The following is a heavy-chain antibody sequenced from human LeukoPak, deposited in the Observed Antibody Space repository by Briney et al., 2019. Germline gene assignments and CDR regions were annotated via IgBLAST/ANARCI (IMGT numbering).Heavy chain of an antibody. CDR2: ISGSSIYT. V-gene: IGHV3-11*05. Sequence: PGGSLRLSCAASGFTFSDYHMTWIRQAPGKGLEWVSYISGSSIYTRYADSVKGRFAISRDNAKNSLYLQMNSLRAEDTALYYCVRDISGYYFDYWGQGTLVTVSS. J-gene: IGHJ4*02. D-gene: IGHD3-22*01. CDR1: GFTFSDYH. CDR3: VRDISGYYFDY.